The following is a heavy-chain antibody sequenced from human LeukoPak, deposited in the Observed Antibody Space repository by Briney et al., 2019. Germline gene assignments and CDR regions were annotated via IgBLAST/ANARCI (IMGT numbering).Heavy chain of an antibody. D-gene: IGHD6-13*01. V-gene: IGHV4-39*07. CDR2: IYYSGST. J-gene: IGHJ5*02. CDR3: ARDLAAAGTYNWFDP. Sequence: SETLSLTCTVSGGSIGSSSYYWGWIRQPPGKGLEWIGSIYYSGSTYYNPSLKSRVTISVDTSKNQFSLKLSSVTAADTAVYYCARDLAAAGTYNWFDPWGQGTLVTVSS. CDR1: GGSIGSSSYY.